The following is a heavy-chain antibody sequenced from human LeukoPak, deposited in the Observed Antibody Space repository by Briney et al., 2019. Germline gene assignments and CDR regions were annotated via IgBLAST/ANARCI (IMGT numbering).Heavy chain of an antibody. V-gene: IGHV3-21*01. CDR3: ARDAGSYGSGSYYNSPEDY. Sequence: GGSLRLSCAASGFTFSSYSMNWVRQAPGKGLEWVSSISSSSSYIYYADSVKGRFTISRDNAKNSLYLQMNSLRAEDTAVYYCARDAGSYGSGSYYNSPEDYWGQGTLVTVSS. CDR2: ISSSSSYI. J-gene: IGHJ4*02. D-gene: IGHD3-10*01. CDR1: GFTFSSYS.